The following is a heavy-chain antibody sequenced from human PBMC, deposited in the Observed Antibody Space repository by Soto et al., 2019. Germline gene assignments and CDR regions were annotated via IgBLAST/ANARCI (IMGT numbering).Heavy chain of an antibody. CDR2: IYPGDSDT. CDR3: ARPSGYSYDAFDI. V-gene: IGHV5-51*01. D-gene: IGHD5-12*01. Sequence: KVSCKASGYTFTSYWIVWVRQMPGKGLEWMGIIYPGDSDTRYSPSFQGQVTISADKSISTAYLQWSSLKASDTAMYYCARPSGYSYDAFDIWGQGTMVTVSS. CDR1: GYTFTSYW. J-gene: IGHJ3*02.